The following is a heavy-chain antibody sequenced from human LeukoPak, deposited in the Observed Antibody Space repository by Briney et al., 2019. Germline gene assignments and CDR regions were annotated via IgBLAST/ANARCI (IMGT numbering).Heavy chain of an antibody. V-gene: IGHV1-46*01. J-gene: IGHJ4*02. CDR2: IYPRDGST. Sequence: ASVKVSCKASGYTFTSNYIHWVRQAPGQGLEWMGMIYPRDGSTNYAQKFQGRVTITADESTSTAYMELSSLRSEDTAVYYCARDHRRAAYYYDSSGYYYFDYWGQGTLDTVSS. CDR3: ARDHRRAAYYYDSSGYYYFDY. CDR1: GYTFTSNY. D-gene: IGHD3-22*01.